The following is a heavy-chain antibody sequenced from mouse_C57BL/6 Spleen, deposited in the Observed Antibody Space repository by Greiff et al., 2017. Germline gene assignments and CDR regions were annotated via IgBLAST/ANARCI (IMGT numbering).Heavy chain of an antibody. D-gene: IGHD3-2*02. CDR3: AKKDFDSSGYWFGF. V-gene: IGHV5-6*01. CDR2: ISSGGSYT. Sequence: EVMLVESGGDLVKPGGSLKLSCAASGFTFSSYGMSWVRQTPDKRLEWVATISSGGSYTYYPDSVKGRFTISRDNAKNTLYLQMSSLKSVDTALYCCAKKDFDSSGYWFGFWGQGTLVTVSA. J-gene: IGHJ3*01. CDR1: GFTFSSYG.